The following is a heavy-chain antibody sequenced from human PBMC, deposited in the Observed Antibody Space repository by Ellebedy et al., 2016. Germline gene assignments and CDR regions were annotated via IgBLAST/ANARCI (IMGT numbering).Heavy chain of an antibody. Sequence: GGSLRLSXTDSGFTFSSYSMNWVRQAPGKGLEWVSSISSSSSYIYYADSVKGRFTISRDNAKNSLYLQMNSLRAEDTAVYYCARGRRWLVDPYYFDYWGQGTLVTVSS. D-gene: IGHD6-19*01. CDR1: GFTFSSYS. J-gene: IGHJ4*02. V-gene: IGHV3-21*01. CDR3: ARGRRWLVDPYYFDY. CDR2: ISSSSSYI.